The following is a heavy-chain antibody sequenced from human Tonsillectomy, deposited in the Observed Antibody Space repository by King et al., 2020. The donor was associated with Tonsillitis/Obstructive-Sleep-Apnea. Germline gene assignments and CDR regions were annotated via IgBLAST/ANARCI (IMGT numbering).Heavy chain of an antibody. CDR2: VKSKTDGWTT. V-gene: IGHV3-15*01. D-gene: IGHD3-16*01. CDR1: GFTFSNAW. J-gene: IGHJ4*02. CDR3: TTDFVEGGVVVDY. Sequence: VQLVESGGGLIKPGGSLRLSCAASGFTFSNAWMSWVRQAPGKGLEWVGRVKSKTDGWTTDYAAPVKGRFTISREDSKDMLDLQMSSLKTEDTAVYYCTTDFVEGGVVVDYWGQGTLVTVSS.